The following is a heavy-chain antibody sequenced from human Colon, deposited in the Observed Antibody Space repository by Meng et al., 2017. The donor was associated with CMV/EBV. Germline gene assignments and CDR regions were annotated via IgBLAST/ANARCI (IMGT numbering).Heavy chain of an antibody. CDR2: IYWNDDD. D-gene: IGHD3-3*01. CDR3: AHSGYYDFWSGYLDAFDI. J-gene: IGHJ3*02. CDR1: GFSLHSSGVG. Sequence: SGPTLVKPTQTLTLTCTFSGFSLHSSGVGVGWIRQPPGKALEWLALIYWNDDDRYSPSLKSRLTITKDTSKNQVVLSMTNMDPVDTATYYCAHSGYYDFWSGYLDAFDIWGQGTMVTVSS. V-gene: IGHV2-5*01.